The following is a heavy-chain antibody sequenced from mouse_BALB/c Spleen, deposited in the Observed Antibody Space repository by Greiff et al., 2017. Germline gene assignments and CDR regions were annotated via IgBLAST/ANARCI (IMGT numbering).Heavy chain of an antibody. CDR2: INPSTGYT. CDR3: DSSIRSPYGSYPLMDY. Sequence: VQLQEPGAELVKPGASVKMSCKASGYTFTSYWMHWVKQRPGQGLEWIGYINPSTGYTEYNQKFKDKATLTADKSSSTAYMQLSSLTSEDSAVYYCDSSIRSPYGSYPLMDYWGQGTSVTASS. CDR1: GYTFTSYW. J-gene: IGHJ4*01. D-gene: IGHD1-1*02. V-gene: IGHV1-7*01.